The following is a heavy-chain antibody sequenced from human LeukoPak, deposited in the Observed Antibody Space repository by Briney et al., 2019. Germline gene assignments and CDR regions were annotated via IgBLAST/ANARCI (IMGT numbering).Heavy chain of an antibody. CDR1: SGSISTSNYY. V-gene: IGHV4-39*07. J-gene: IGHJ3*02. CDR2: IFYSGST. D-gene: IGHD4-17*01. Sequence: SETLSLTCTVSSGSISTSNYYWGWVRQPPGKALEWIGNIFYSGSTYYSPSLKSRVTISLDTSKNQFSLKLSSVTAADTAVYYCARAGYGDYNDAFDIWGQGTMVTVSS. CDR3: ARAGYGDYNDAFDI.